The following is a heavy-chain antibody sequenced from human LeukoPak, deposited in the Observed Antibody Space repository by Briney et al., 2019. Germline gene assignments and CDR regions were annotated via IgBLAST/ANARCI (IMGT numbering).Heavy chain of an antibody. Sequence: SETLSLTCTVSGGSISSYYWSWIRQPPGKGLEWIGYIYYSGSTNYNPSLKSRVTISVDTSKNQFSLKLSSVTAADTAVYYCARQGLPDLSDYWGQGTLVTVSS. CDR2: IYYSGST. CDR1: GGSISSYY. J-gene: IGHJ4*02. CDR3: ARQGLPDLSDY. D-gene: IGHD3-16*01. V-gene: IGHV4-59*08.